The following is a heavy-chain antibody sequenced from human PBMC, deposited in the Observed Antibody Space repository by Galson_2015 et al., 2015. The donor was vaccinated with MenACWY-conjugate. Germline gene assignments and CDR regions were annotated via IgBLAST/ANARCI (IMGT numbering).Heavy chain of an antibody. J-gene: IGHJ4*02. D-gene: IGHD5-12*01. CDR1: GFTFSNAA. CDR3: AKSGQFDY. V-gene: IGHV3-23*01. Sequence: SLRLSCAASGFTFSNAAMSWVRQAPGKGLEWVSSITGSGGGTFYADSVKGRFTISRDNSKNTLDPQMNNLRAEDTAVYYCAKSGQFDYWGQGTLVTVSS. CDR2: ITGSGGGT.